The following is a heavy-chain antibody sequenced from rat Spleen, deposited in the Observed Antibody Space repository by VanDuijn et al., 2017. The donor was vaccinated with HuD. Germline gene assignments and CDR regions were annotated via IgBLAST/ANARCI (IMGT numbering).Heavy chain of an antibody. D-gene: IGHD1-9*01. J-gene: IGHJ3*01. CDR3: TREGHTMDRATYWFAY. CDR1: GFTFSNYD. Sequence: VQLVESGGGLVQPGRSLKLSCAASGFTFSNYDMAWVRQPPGKGLEWVGRMRFDGDTYYNSTLKSRLSISRDTSKNQVFLKMNSLQTDDTAIYFCTREGHTMDRATYWFAYWGQGTLVTVSS. V-gene: IGHV2S30*01. CDR2: MRFDGDT.